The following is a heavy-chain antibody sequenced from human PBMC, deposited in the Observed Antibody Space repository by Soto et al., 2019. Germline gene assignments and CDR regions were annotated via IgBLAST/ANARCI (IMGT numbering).Heavy chain of an antibody. CDR1: EFTFSTYW. Sequence: EVQLVESGGGLVQPGGSLRLSCAASEFTFSTYWIHWVRQVPGKGLVWVSRIKSDGSSTYYADSVNGRFTIARDNAKNALYLQMNSLRDENTAVYYCARYVQVGAHPYYFDSWGHGTLVTVSS. CDR2: IKSDGSST. D-gene: IGHD1-26*01. V-gene: IGHV3-74*01. CDR3: ARYVQVGAHPYYFDS. J-gene: IGHJ4*01.